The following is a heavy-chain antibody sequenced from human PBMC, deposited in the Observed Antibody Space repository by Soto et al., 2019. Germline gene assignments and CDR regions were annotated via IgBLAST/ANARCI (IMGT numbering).Heavy chain of an antibody. CDR1: GFTFSNVW. Sequence: EVQLVESGGGLVKPGGSLRLSCAASGFTFSNVWMNWVRQAPGKGLEWVGRIKSKTDGGTTDYAAPVKGRFTISRDDSKTPLYLQMNSLKTEDTAVYYCTPLALKYSSGWYEFSDWGQGTLVTVSS. D-gene: IGHD6-19*01. J-gene: IGHJ4*02. CDR2: IKSKTDGGTT. V-gene: IGHV3-15*07. CDR3: TPLALKYSSGWYEFSD.